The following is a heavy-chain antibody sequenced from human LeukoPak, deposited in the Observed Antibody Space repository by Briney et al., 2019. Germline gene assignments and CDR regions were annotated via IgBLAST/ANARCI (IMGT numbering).Heavy chain of an antibody. V-gene: IGHV1-69*04. J-gene: IGHJ4*02. D-gene: IGHD3-10*01. CDR2: IILILGIA. Sequence: SVKVSCKASGGTFSSYAISWVRQAPGQGLEWMGRIILILGIANYAQKFQGRVTITADKSTSTAYMELSSLRSEDTAVYYCASPSFRSGSYYNSWGQGTLVTVSS. CDR1: GGTFSSYA. CDR3: ASPSFRSGSYYNS.